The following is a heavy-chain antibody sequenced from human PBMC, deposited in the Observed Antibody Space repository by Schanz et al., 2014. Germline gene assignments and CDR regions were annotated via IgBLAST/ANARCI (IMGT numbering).Heavy chain of an antibody. CDR1: GFTVNTNY. D-gene: IGHD3-10*01. J-gene: IGHJ4*02. Sequence: EVQLVESGGGLIQPGGSLRLSCAVSGFTVNTNYMSWVRQAPGKGLEWISSMYINSGSTQYADSVKGRFIISRDSSKNTLFLQMNXXXXXXXXXYYCARDDSPSTKPFDSWGQGTLVSVSS. CDR2: MYINSGST. V-gene: IGHV3-53*01. CDR3: ARDDSPSTKPFDS.